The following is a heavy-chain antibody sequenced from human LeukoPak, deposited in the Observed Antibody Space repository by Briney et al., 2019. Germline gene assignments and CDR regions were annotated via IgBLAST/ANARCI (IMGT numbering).Heavy chain of an antibody. J-gene: IGHJ4*02. CDR3: ARELKRFLDY. Sequence: GGSLRLSCAASGFTFSSYAMHWVRQAPGKGLEWVAVISYDGSNKYYADSVKGRFTISRDNSKNTLYLQMNSLRAEGTAVYYCARELKRFLDYWGQGTLVTVSS. D-gene: IGHD3-3*01. CDR2: ISYDGSNK. V-gene: IGHV3-30-3*01. CDR1: GFTFSSYA.